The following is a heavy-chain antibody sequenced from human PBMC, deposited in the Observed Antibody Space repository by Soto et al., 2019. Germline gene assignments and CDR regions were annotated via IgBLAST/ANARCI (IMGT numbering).Heavy chain of an antibody. V-gene: IGHV4-34*01. J-gene: IGHJ4*02. CDR2: INHSGST. D-gene: IGHD4-17*01. Sequence: QVQLQQWGAGLLKPSATLSLTCAVYGGSFSGYYWGWIRQPPGKGLEWIGEINHSGSTNYNPSIKSRVTISVDTSKNQFSLKLSSVTAADTAVYYCARGTTTVTHYYFAYWGQGTLVTVSS. CDR3: ARGTTTVTHYYFAY. CDR1: GGSFSGYY.